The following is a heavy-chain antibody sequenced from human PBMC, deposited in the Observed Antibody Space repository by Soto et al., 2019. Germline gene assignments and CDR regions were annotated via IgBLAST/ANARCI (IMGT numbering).Heavy chain of an antibody. J-gene: IGHJ4*02. CDR3: TRELELGY. V-gene: IGHV3-21*01. CDR2: ITSGGGFI. CDR1: GFTFSSYS. Sequence: GGSLRLSCAASGFTFSSYSMNWVRQAPGKGLEWVSSITSGGGFIYYADSVKGRFTISRDNANNFLYLQMDSLRADDTAVYYCTRELELGYWGQGTLVTVSS. D-gene: IGHD1-7*01.